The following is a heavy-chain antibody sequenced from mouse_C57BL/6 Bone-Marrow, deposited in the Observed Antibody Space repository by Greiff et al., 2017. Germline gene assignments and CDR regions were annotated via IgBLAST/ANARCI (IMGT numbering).Heavy chain of an antibody. D-gene: IGHD1-1*01. CDR1: GYTFTSYW. CDR2: IDPADSYT. J-gene: IGHJ2*01. CDR3: ARGITTVVDPLFDY. Sequence: QVQLQQPGAELVKPGASVKLSCKASGYTFTSYWMQWVKQRPGQGLEWIGEIDPADSYTNYNQKFKGKAPLTVDTSSSTAYMQLSSLTSEDSAVYYCARGITTVVDPLFDYWGQGTTLTVSS. V-gene: IGHV1-50*01.